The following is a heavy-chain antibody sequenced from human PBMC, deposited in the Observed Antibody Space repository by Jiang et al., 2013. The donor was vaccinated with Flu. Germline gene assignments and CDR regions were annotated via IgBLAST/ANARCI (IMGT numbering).Heavy chain of an antibody. J-gene: IGHJ2*01. V-gene: IGHV1-69*01. CDR2: FGTP. D-gene: IGHD2-15*01. CDR3: ARDSSSEAYPLLLYYFDL. Sequence: FGTPNYAQKFQGRLTITADASTGTAYMELSSLRSEDTAVYYCARDSSSEAYPLLLYYFDLWGRGTLVTVSS.